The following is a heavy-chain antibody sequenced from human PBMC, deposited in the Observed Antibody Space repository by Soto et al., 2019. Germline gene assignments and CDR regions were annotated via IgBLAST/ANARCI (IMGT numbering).Heavy chain of an antibody. CDR3: AKTTVPFGRTAVAGPFDY. Sequence: QVQLVESGGGVVQPGRSLRLSCAASGFTFSRFGIHWVRQAPGKGLEWVAVISYDGNNKYYADSVKGRFTISRDNSKNTLYLQMNSLRAEDTAVYYCAKTTVPFGRTAVAGPFDYWGQGTLVTVSS. J-gene: IGHJ4*02. CDR2: ISYDGNNK. CDR1: GFTFSRFG. D-gene: IGHD6-19*01. V-gene: IGHV3-30*18.